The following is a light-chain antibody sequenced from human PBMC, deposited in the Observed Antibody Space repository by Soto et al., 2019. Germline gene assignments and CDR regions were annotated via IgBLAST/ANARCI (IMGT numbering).Light chain of an antibody. CDR1: QTVSSY. CDR3: QQYGTSPIT. J-gene: IGKJ5*01. CDR2: GAS. Sequence: ENVLTQSPGTLSLSPGERATLSCRASQTVSSYLTWYQQRPGQAPRLLISGASRRATGIPDRFSDSGSGTDFTLTISRLEPEDFALYYCQQYGTSPITFGQGTRLEIK. V-gene: IGKV3-20*01.